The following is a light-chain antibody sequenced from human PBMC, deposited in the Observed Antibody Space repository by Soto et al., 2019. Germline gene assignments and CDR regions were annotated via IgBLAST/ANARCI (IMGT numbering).Light chain of an antibody. CDR1: TSDVGGYNL. V-gene: IGLV2-23*01. Sequence: QSVLAQPASVSGSPGQSITISCSGTTSDVGGYNLVSWCQQHTAKAPKLLIYEGTQRPSGVSSRFSGSKSGNTASLTISGLQAEDEADYYCCSYASSSSYVFGTGTKVTAL. CDR3: CSYASSSSYV. CDR2: EGT. J-gene: IGLJ1*01.